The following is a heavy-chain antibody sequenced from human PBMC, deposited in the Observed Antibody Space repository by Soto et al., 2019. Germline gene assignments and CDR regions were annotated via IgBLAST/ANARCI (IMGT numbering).Heavy chain of an antibody. J-gene: IGHJ6*03. CDR1: GGSFSGYY. CDR2: INHSGST. CDR3: ARRVLGYCSSTSCPPSYYYYYMGV. D-gene: IGHD2-2*01. V-gene: IGHV4-34*01. Sequence: SETLSLTCAVYGGSFSGYYWSWIRQPPGKGLEWIGEINHSGSTNYNPSLKSRVTISVDTSKNQFSLKLSSVTAADTAVYYCARRVLGYCSSTSCPPSYYYYYMGVWGKGTTVTVSS.